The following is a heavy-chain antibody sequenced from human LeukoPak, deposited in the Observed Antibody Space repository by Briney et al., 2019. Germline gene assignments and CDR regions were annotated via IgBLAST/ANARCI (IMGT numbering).Heavy chain of an antibody. CDR2: IYTSGST. Sequence: SETLSLTCTVSGGSISSYYWSWIRQPAGKGLEWIGRIYTSGSTNYNPSLKSRVTMSVDTSKNQFSLKLGSVTAADTAVYYCARSQSRPGAFDIWGQGTMVTVSS. J-gene: IGHJ3*02. D-gene: IGHD1-14*01. CDR1: GGSISSYY. CDR3: ARSQSRPGAFDI. V-gene: IGHV4-4*07.